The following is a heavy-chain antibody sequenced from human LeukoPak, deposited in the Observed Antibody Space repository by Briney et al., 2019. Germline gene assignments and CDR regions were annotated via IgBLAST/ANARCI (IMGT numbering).Heavy chain of an antibody. CDR2: ISYDGSNK. Sequence: GGSLRLSCAASGFTFSSYGMHWVRQAPGKGLEWVAVISYDGSNKYYADSVKGRFTISRDNSKNTLYLQMNSLRAEDTAVYYFGSGTYYEGSFDIWGQGTRVTVSS. D-gene: IGHD3-10*01. CDR1: GFTFSSYG. CDR3: GSGTYYEGSFDI. V-gene: IGHV3-30*03. J-gene: IGHJ3*02.